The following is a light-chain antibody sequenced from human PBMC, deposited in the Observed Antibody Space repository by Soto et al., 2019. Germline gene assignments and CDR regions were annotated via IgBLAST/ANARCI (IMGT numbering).Light chain of an antibody. Sequence: QSVLTQPPSASGTPGQRVTISCSGSTSNIGRNTVNWYQQLPGTAPKLLIHSNNLRPSGVPDRCSGSKSGTSASLAISGLQSEDEADYYCAVWDDSLNGFPFGAGTKVTVL. CDR1: TSNIGRNT. CDR2: SNN. CDR3: AVWDDSLNGFP. J-gene: IGLJ1*01. V-gene: IGLV1-44*01.